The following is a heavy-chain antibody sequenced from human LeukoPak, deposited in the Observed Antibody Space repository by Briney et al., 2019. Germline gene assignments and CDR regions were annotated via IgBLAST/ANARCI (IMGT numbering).Heavy chain of an antibody. D-gene: IGHD6-13*01. CDR1: GFTFSDYY. CDR3: ARRGGSSSWYERRWFDP. Sequence: SGGSLRLSCAASGFTFSDYYMSWIRQAPGKGLEWVSYISSSGSTIYYADSVKGRFTISRDNAKNSLYLQMNSLRAEDTAVYYCARRGGSSSWYERRWFDPWGQGTLVTVSS. J-gene: IGHJ5*02. CDR2: ISSSGSTI. V-gene: IGHV3-11*04.